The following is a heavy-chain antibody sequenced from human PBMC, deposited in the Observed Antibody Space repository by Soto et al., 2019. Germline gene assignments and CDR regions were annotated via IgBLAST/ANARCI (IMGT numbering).Heavy chain of an antibody. CDR1: GLTFGIYA. CDR2: VSSTGTDT. CDR3: AKGNDEYCDDACDV. J-gene: IGHJ3*01. V-gene: IGHV3-23*01. D-gene: IGHD2-21*01. Sequence: EVQLLESGGGLVQPGGSLRLSCTGSGLTFGIYAMTWVRQAPGKGLQWVSAVSSTGTDTYYADSVKGRFTISRDNSKNTLYLQMSSLRAEDTALYFCAKGNDEYCDDACDVWGRGTVVTVSS.